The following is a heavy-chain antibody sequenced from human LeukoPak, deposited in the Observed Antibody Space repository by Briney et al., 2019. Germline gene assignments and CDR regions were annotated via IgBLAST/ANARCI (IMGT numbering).Heavy chain of an antibody. D-gene: IGHD3-3*01. V-gene: IGHV3-30*01. J-gene: IGHJ6*03. CDR1: GFTFSSYA. Sequence: GSLRLSCAASGFTFSSYAMHWVRQAPGKGLGWVAVISYDGSNKYYADSVKGRFTISRDNSKNTLYLQMNSLRAEDTAVYYCARDSNDFWSGYPNYYYYYMDVWGKGTTVTVSS. CDR2: ISYDGSNK. CDR3: ARDSNDFWSGYPNYYYYYMDV.